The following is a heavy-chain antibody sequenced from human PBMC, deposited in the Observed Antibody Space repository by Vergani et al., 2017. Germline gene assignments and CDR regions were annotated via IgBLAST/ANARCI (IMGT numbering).Heavy chain of an antibody. CDR3: AREDIVVVVAATHPHYYYYYMDV. Sequence: QVQLVQSGAEVKKPGASVKVPCKASGYTFTSYYMHWVRQAPGQGLEWMGRIIPILGIANYAPKFQGRVTITADKSTSTAYMELSSLRSEDTAVYYCAREDIVVVVAATHPHYYYYYMDVWGKGTTVTVSS. V-gene: IGHV1-69*09. CDR2: IIPILGIA. CDR1: GYTFTSYY. J-gene: IGHJ6*03. D-gene: IGHD2-15*01.